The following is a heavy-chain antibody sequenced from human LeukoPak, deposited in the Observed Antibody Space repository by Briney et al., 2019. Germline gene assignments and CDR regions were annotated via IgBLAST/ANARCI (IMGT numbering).Heavy chain of an antibody. CDR3: ARDTYDSSGYYAHLDY. J-gene: IGHJ4*02. CDR1: GITLSNYG. V-gene: IGHV3-23*01. CDR2: ISDSGGRT. Sequence: GGSLRLSCAVSGITLSNYGMSWVRQAPGKGLEWVAGISDSGGRTNYADSVKGRFTISRDNPKNSLYLQMSSLRAEDTAVYYCARDTYDSSGYYAHLDYWGQGTLVTVSS. D-gene: IGHD3-22*01.